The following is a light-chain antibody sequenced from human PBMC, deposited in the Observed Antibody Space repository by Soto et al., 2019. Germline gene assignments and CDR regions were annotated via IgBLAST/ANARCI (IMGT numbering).Light chain of an antibody. CDR1: SSDVGGYDY. Sequence: QSALTQPPSASGSPGQSVTISCTGTSSDVGGYDYVSWYQQHQGKAPKLMIYEVTKRPSGVPDRFSGSKSGNTASLTVSGLQAEDEADYYCSSYAGSNNFVFGTGTKVTV. V-gene: IGLV2-8*01. CDR3: SSYAGSNNFV. CDR2: EVT. J-gene: IGLJ1*01.